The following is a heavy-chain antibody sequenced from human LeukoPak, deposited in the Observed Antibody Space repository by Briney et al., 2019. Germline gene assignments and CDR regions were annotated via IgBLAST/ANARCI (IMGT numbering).Heavy chain of an antibody. CDR2: IIPILGIA. Sequence: SVKVSCKASGGTFSSYAISWVRQAPGQGLEWMGRIIPILGIANYAQKFQGRVTITADKSTSTAYMELSSLRPEDTAVYYCARDLLAPNYDSSGYYYYAFDIWGQGTMVTVSS. D-gene: IGHD3-22*01. J-gene: IGHJ3*02. V-gene: IGHV1-69*04. CDR1: GGTFSSYA. CDR3: ARDLLAPNYDSSGYYYYAFDI.